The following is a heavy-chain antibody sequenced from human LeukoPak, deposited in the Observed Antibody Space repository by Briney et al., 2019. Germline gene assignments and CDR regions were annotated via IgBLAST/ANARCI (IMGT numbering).Heavy chain of an antibody. Sequence: ASVKVSCKLSGYTLTVLSMHWVRQAPGKGLEWMGGFDPEDGETIYAQKFQGRVTMTEDTSTDTAYMELSSLRSEGTAVYYCATNSGVVVVIPHDAFDIWGQGTMVTVSS. CDR3: ATNSGVVVVIPHDAFDI. V-gene: IGHV1-24*01. CDR1: GYTLTVLS. J-gene: IGHJ3*02. CDR2: FDPEDGET. D-gene: IGHD3-22*01.